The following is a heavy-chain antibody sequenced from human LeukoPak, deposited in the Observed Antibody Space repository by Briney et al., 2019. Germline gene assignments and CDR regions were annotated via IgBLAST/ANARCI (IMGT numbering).Heavy chain of an antibody. Sequence: ASVKVSCKASGGTFSSYAISWVRQAPGQGLEWMGRIIPILGIANYAQKFQGRVAITADKSTSTAYMELSSLRSEDTAVYYCARARTYYYDSSGYYKWFDPWGQGTLVTVSS. CDR3: ARARTYYYDSSGYYKWFDP. CDR2: IIPILGIA. D-gene: IGHD3-22*01. V-gene: IGHV1-69*04. J-gene: IGHJ5*02. CDR1: GGTFSSYA.